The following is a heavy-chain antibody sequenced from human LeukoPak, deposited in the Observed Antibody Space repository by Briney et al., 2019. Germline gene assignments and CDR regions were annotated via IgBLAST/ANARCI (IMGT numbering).Heavy chain of an antibody. CDR1: GGSISSYY. Sequence: SETLTLTCTVSGGSISSYYWSWIRQPPGKGLEWIGYIYYSGSTNYNPSLKSRVTISADTSKNQFSLKLSSVTAADTAVYYCARYDYYDSSGYFTGPFFDYWGQGTLVTVSS. CDR2: IYYSGST. D-gene: IGHD3-22*01. J-gene: IGHJ4*02. CDR3: ARYDYYDSSGYFTGPFFDY. V-gene: IGHV4-59*01.